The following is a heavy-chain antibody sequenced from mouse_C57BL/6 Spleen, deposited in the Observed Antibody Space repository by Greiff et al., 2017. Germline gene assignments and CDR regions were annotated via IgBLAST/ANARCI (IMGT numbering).Heavy chain of an antibody. V-gene: IGHV1-64*01. CDR2: IHPNSGST. CDR1: GYTFTSYW. D-gene: IGHD2-4*01. Sequence: QVQLQQPGAELVKPGASVKLSCKASGYTFTSYWMHWVKQRPGQGLEWIGMIHPNSGSTNYNEKFKSKATLTVDKSSSTAYMQLSSLTSEDSAVYYCAGWGGDYEFAYWGQGTLVTVSA. CDR3: AGWGGDYEFAY. J-gene: IGHJ3*01.